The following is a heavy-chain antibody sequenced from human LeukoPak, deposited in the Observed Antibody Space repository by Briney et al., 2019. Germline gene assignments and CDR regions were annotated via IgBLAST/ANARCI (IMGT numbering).Heavy chain of an antibody. J-gene: IGHJ4*02. CDR2: IYPGDSYT. V-gene: IGHV5-51*01. D-gene: IGHD5-24*01. CDR3: ARQIEMAQGRRGIDY. Sequence: GESLKISCKASGYSFTSYWIGWVRQMPGKYLDGMGIIYPGDSYTRYSPSFQGHVTISADKSLSTDYLQWSSLKASHTAMYYCARQIEMAQGRRGIDYWGQGTLVTVSS. CDR1: GYSFTSYW.